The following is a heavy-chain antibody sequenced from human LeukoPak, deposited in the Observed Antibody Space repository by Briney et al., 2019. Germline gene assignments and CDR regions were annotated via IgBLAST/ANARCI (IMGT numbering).Heavy chain of an antibody. V-gene: IGHV1-2*06. D-gene: IGHD6-13*01. CDR3: ARGSSSWYGIFDY. Sequence: GASVKVSCKASGYTLTDYYMHWVRQAPGQGLEWMGRINPNSGGTNYAQKFQGRVTMTRDTSISTVYMELSRLRSDDTAVYYCARGSSSWYGIFDYWGQGTLVTVSS. J-gene: IGHJ4*02. CDR2: INPNSGGT. CDR1: GYTLTDYY.